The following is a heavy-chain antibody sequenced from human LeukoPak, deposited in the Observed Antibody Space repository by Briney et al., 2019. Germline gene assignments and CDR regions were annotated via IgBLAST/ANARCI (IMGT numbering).Heavy chain of an antibody. D-gene: IGHD6-13*01. CDR2: TYYRSKWYN. CDR1: GDSVSSNSVA. V-gene: IGHV6-1*01. CDR3: AREGPGYDY. J-gene: IGHJ4*02. Sequence: SQTLSLTCAISGDSVSSNSVAWNWIRQSPSRGLEWLGRTYYRSKWYNDYAESVKSRISINPDTAKNQLSLQLNSVTPEDTAVYYCAREGPGYDYWGQGTLVTVSS.